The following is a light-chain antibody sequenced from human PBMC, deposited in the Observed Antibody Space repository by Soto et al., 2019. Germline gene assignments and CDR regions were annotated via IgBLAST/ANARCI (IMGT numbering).Light chain of an antibody. CDR1: QGISSY. CDR3: QQLNTHPPWT. V-gene: IGKV1-9*01. J-gene: IGKJ1*01. Sequence: DIQMTRYPSSLSASVGDRVTITCRSSQGISSYLAWYQQKPGKAPELLIYAASTLQSGVPSRFSGSGSGTDFTLTISSLQPEDSAPYYCQQLNTHPPWTFGQGTKVDIK. CDR2: AAS.